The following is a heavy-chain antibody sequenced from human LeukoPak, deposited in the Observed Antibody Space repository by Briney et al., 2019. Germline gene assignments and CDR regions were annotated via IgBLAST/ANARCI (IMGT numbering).Heavy chain of an antibody. CDR1: GGSISSYY. J-gene: IGHJ4*02. CDR2: IYYSGST. D-gene: IGHD3-22*01. Sequence: SETLSLTCTVSGGSISSYYWSWIRQPPGKGLEWIGYIYYSGSTNYNPSLKSRVTISVDTSKNQFSLKLSSVTAADTAVYYCARHYYDSSGPFGSDYWGQGTLVTVSS. CDR3: ARHYYDSSGPFGSDY. V-gene: IGHV4-59*08.